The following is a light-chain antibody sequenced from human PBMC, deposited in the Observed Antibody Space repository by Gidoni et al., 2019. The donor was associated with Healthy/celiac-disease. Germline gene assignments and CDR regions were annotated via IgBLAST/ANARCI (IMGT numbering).Light chain of an antibody. V-gene: IGKV3-20*01. Sequence: VLTQSPGTLSLSPGERATLSCRASQSVSSSYLAWYQQKPGQAPRLLIYSGASRATGVPDRFSGSGSGTDFTLRISRVETEDMAVYYCEQYGSTPPTFGQGTRLEIK. CDR3: EQYGSTPPT. CDR1: QSVSSSY. J-gene: IGKJ5*01. CDR2: SGA.